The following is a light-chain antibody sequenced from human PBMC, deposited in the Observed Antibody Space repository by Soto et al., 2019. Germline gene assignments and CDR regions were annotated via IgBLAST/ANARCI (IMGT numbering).Light chain of an antibody. Sequence: QSALTQPASVSGSPGQSITISCTGTSSDVGGYNYVSWYQQHPGKAPKLMIYDVSNRPSGVSNRFSGSKSGNTASLTISGRQAEDEADYDCSSYTSSSTWVFGGGTKLTVL. CDR3: SSYTSSSTWV. J-gene: IGLJ3*02. CDR1: SSDVGGYNY. V-gene: IGLV2-14*01. CDR2: DVS.